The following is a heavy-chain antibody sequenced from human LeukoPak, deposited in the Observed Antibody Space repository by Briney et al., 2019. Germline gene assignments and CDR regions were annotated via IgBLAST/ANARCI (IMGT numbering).Heavy chain of an antibody. CDR3: ARGDYYEFNWFDP. Sequence: SETLSLTCTVSGGSVSSGRYYWNWIRQPPGKGLEWIGFIYYSGSTNCNPSLKSRVTMSVDTSKNQFSLKLSSVTAADTAVYYCARGDYYEFNWFDPWGQGTLVTVSS. CDR2: IYYSGST. CDR1: GGSVSSGRYY. V-gene: IGHV4-61*01. D-gene: IGHD3-22*01. J-gene: IGHJ5*02.